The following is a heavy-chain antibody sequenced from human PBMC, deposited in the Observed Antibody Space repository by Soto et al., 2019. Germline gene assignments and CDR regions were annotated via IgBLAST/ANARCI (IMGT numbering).Heavy chain of an antibody. CDR1: GYTFTSYY. CDR2: INPSGGST. Sequence: QVQLVQSGAEVKKPGASVKVSCKASGYTFTSYYMHWVRQAPGQELEWMGIINPSGGSTSYAQKFHGRVTMTRDTSTSTVYMELSSLRSEDTAVYYCARDREMATIRGAFDIWGQGTMVTVSS. CDR3: ARDREMATIRGAFDI. D-gene: IGHD5-12*01. J-gene: IGHJ3*02. V-gene: IGHV1-46*01.